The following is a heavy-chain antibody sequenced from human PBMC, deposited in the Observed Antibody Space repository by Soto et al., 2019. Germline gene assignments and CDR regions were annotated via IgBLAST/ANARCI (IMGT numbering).Heavy chain of an antibody. CDR2: ISSDGSST. V-gene: IGHV3-74*01. CDR1: GFTLSNYW. CDR3: ARVPYCSSSSCYSYLDS. D-gene: IGHD2-2*01. Sequence: EVQLVESGGGLVQPGGSLRLSCAASGFTLSNYWMHWARQAPGKGLVWVSRISSDGSSTNYADSVKGRFTISRDNAKNTLHLQMNSLRAEDTAVYYCARVPYCSSSSCYSYLDSWGQGTRVTVSS. J-gene: IGHJ4*02.